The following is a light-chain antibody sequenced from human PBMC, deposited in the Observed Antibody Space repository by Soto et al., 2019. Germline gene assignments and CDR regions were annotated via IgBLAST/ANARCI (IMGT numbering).Light chain of an antibody. CDR1: RSVGES. Sequence: VLTQSPGTLSLSPGERATLSCRASRSVGESLAWYQQKPGQAPSLLIYGASTRATGIPDRFSGSGFGTDFTLTITRLEPEDFAVYYCQQYGGSKRPFGRGTKV. CDR3: QQYGGSKRP. J-gene: IGKJ1*01. V-gene: IGKV3-20*01. CDR2: GAS.